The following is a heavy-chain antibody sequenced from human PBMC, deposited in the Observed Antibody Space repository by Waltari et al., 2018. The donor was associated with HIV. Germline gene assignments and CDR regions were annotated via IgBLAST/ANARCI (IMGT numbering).Heavy chain of an antibody. V-gene: IGHV3-21*01. CDR1: GFTFRSYS. CDR2: IISSSSYI. D-gene: IGHD3-16*01. Sequence: EVQLVESGGGMVKPGGSLRLSCATSGFTFRSYSMNWVRQAPGKGLECVSSIISSSSYIYYADSVKGRFTISRDNAKNSLYLQMNSLRAEDTAVYYCARDFWGGYYYGMDVWGQGTTVTVSS. CDR3: ARDFWGGYYYGMDV. J-gene: IGHJ6*02.